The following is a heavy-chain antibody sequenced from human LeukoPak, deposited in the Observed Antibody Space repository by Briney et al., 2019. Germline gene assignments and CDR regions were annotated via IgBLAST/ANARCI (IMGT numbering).Heavy chain of an antibody. CDR3: AKDRRSWLYYFDY. Sequence: GGSLRLSCAASGFTFISYAMSWVRQAPGKGLEWVSAISGSGGSTYYADSVKGRFTISRDNSKNTLYLQMNSLRAEDTAVYYCAKDRRSWLYYFDYWGQGTLVTVSS. V-gene: IGHV3-23*01. J-gene: IGHJ4*02. D-gene: IGHD6-13*01. CDR2: ISGSGGST. CDR1: GFTFISYA.